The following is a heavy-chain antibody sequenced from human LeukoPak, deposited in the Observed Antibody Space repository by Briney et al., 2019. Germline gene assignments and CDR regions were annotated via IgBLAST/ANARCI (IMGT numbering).Heavy chain of an antibody. J-gene: IGHJ4*02. D-gene: IGHD3-3*01. CDR3: ARGPSHRYGYDFWSGSIYYFDY. V-gene: IGHV1-8*01. CDR2: MNPNSGNT. Sequence: GASVKVSCKASGYTFTSYDINWVRQATGQGLEWTGWMNPNSGNTGYAQKFQGRVTMTRNTSISTAYMELSSLRSEDTAVYYCARGPSHRYGYDFWSGSIYYFDYWGQGTLVTVSS. CDR1: GYTFTSYD.